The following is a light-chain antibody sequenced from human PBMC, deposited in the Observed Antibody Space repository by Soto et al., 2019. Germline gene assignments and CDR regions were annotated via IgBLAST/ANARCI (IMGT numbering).Light chain of an antibody. Sequence: QSVLTQPPSASGSPGQSVAISCTGTSSDVGATDYVSWYQQHSGKAPKLLLYEVNKRPSGVPDRFSGSKSGNTASLTVSVLQADDEADYYCISHAGASNVLGTGTKVTVL. CDR1: SSDVGATDY. CDR3: ISHAGASNV. CDR2: EVN. J-gene: IGLJ1*01. V-gene: IGLV2-8*01.